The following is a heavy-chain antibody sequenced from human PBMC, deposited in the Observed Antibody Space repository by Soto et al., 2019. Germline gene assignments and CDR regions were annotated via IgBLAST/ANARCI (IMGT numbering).Heavy chain of an antibody. J-gene: IGHJ4*02. CDR2: IFPSGTT. CDR3: ARGREFDS. V-gene: IGHV4-30-2*01. CDR1: GCSLTSYTYS. Sequence: PSESLSLSCAASGCSLTSYTYSWNRIRQPPGKDLEWIGYIFPSGTTYYNPSLRSRASISLDVTKTQFSLNIRLLTATDTAVYYCARGREFDSWGQGTLVTVSS.